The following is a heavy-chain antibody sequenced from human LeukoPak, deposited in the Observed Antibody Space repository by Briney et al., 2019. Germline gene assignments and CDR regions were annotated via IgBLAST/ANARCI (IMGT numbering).Heavy chain of an antibody. J-gene: IGHJ4*02. CDR3: ARCAKRHYSSCVDY. V-gene: IGHV3-21*01. CDR1: GFTFSSYS. CDR2: ISSSSSYI. Sequence: GGSLRLSCAASGFTFSSYSMNWVRQAPGKGLEWVSSISSSSSYIYYADSVKGRFTISRDNAKNSLYLQMNSLRAEDTAVYYCARCAKRHYSSCVDYWGQGTLVTVSS. D-gene: IGHD2-15*01.